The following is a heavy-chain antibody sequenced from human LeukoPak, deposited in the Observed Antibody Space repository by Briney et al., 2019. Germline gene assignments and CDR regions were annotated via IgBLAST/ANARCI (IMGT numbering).Heavy chain of an antibody. CDR1: GFTFSNYG. CDR2: VSSDGIVQ. V-gene: IGHV3-30*18. D-gene: IGHD6-13*01. Sequence: GRSLRLSCATSGFTFSNYGIHWVRQAPGKGLEWVAVVSSDGIVQHYADSVKGRFTISRDNSKKTLYLQMNSLRGDDAAVYYCVKEGTAHVSSWYDYWGQGTPVTVSS. J-gene: IGHJ4*02. CDR3: VKEGTAHVSSWYDY.